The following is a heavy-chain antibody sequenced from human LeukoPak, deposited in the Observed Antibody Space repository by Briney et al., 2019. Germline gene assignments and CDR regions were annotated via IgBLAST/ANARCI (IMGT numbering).Heavy chain of an antibody. J-gene: IGHJ4*02. Sequence: GGSLRLSCAASGFTFSSYEMSWVRQAPGKGLEWVANIKQDGSEKYYVDSVKGRFTISRDNSKNTVYLQMNSLRAEDTAVYYCARDLSLIALTDWGQGTLVTVSS. CDR3: ARDLSLIALTD. D-gene: IGHD3-22*01. CDR2: IKQDGSEK. CDR1: GFTFSSYE. V-gene: IGHV3-7*03.